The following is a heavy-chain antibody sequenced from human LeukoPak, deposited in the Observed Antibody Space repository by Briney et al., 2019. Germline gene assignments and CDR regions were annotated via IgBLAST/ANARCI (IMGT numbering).Heavy chain of an antibody. CDR2: ISAYNGNT. J-gene: IGHJ4*02. D-gene: IGHD3-10*01. V-gene: IGHV1-18*01. Sequence: ASVKVSCKASGYSFTSYGISWVRQAPGQGLERMGWISAYNGNTNYAQKLQGRVTMTTDTSTSTAYMELRSLRSDDTAVYYCARDLAPSATTYYYGSGSYYNVGYYFDYWGQGTLVTVSS. CDR1: GYSFTSYG. CDR3: ARDLAPSATTYYYGSGSYYNVGYYFDY.